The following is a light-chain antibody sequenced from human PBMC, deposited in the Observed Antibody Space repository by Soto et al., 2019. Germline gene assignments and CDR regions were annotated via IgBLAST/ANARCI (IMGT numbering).Light chain of an antibody. V-gene: IGKV1-5*03. CDR2: KAS. Sequence: DIQMTQSPSTLSASVGDRVTITCRASQSIDMWLAWYQQKPGKAPSLLIYKASSLERGVPSRFSGSGSGTEFTLTITSLQPNDFATHYCQQYSSYEWTFGQGTKVEVK. CDR1: QSIDMW. CDR3: QQYSSYEWT. J-gene: IGKJ1*01.